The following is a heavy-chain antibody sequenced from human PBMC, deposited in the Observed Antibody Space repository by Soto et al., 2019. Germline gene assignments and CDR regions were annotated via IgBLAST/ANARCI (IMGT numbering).Heavy chain of an antibody. CDR1: GGTFSSYA. Sequence: ASVKVSCKASGGTFSSYAISWVRQAPGQGLEWMGGIIPIFGTANYAQKFQGRVTITADESTSTAYMELSSLRSEDTAVYYCRSLYCSGGSCYISGGDYWCQGTLVTVSS. CDR2: IIPIFGTA. J-gene: IGHJ4*02. V-gene: IGHV1-69*13. D-gene: IGHD2-15*01. CDR3: RSLYCSGGSCYISGGDY.